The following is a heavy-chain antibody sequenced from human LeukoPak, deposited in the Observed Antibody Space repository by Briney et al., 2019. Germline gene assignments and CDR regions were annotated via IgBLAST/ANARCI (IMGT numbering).Heavy chain of an antibody. Sequence: SETLSLTCTVSGASVSSSSYYWGWIRQPPGKGLEWIGHIYYRGITYYNPSLKCRITISVDTSKNQFSLTLSSVTAADTAVYYCASLWSFLPLTGYMDVWGKGTTVTVSS. CDR1: GASVSSSSYY. J-gene: IGHJ6*03. D-gene: IGHD3-3*01. V-gene: IGHV4-39*01. CDR3: ASLWSFLPLTGYMDV. CDR2: IYYRGIT.